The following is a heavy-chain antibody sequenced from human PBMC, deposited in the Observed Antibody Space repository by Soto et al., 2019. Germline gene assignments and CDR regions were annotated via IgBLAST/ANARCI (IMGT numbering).Heavy chain of an antibody. D-gene: IGHD6-6*01. V-gene: IGHV1-8*01. CDR3: ARVSSIAARRSFDS. CDR2: LTPHNGKT. J-gene: IGHJ4*02. Sequence: QVQLVQSGTEVKTPGASVKVSCKASGYTFPSHDINWVRQATGQGLEWMGWLTPHNGKTGYAQRFQGRVPMTWNATTGTVYLELISLRSEDTSMYYCARVSSIAARRSFDSWCQGTLVTVSS. CDR1: GYTFPSHD.